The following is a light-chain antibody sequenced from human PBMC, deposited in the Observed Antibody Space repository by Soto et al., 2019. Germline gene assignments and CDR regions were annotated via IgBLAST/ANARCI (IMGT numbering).Light chain of an antibody. CDR2: GAS. CDR1: QSVSSSF. Sequence: IVLTQSPGTLSLSPGERATLSCGASQSVSSSFIAWFQQKPGQAPRLLIYGASSRATGIPDRFSGSGSGTDFTLTTSRLEPEDFAVYYCQQNGRSWPFGQDPKLEIK. CDR3: QQNGRSWP. J-gene: IGKJ1*01. V-gene: IGKV3-20*01.